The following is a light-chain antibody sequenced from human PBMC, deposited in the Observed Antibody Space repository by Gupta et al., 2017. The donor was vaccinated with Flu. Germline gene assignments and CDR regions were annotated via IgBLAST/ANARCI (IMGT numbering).Light chain of an antibody. CDR3: QQEVDSPWT. CDR2: GAS. CDR1: QSVNSQY. V-gene: IGKV3-20*01. J-gene: IGKJ1*01. Sequence: EIVLTQSPGTLSLSPGERATLSCRASQSVNSQYLAWYQQKPGQAPRLLIYGASRRANGIPDRFSGSGSGTEFTLTIGRREPDDFAVYYCQQEVDSPWTFGQGSKVEVK.